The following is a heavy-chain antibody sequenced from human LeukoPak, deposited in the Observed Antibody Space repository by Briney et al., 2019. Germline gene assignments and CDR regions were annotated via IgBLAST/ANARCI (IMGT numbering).Heavy chain of an antibody. CDR3: ARGYAGGYFDL. V-gene: IGHV3-74*01. D-gene: IGHD5-12*01. Sequence: GGSLRLSCAASGFTFSNYWMHWVRQGPGKGLVWVSRINSDGSNTAYADSVKGRFTISRDNAKNTLSLQMNSLRAEDTAVYYCARGYAGGYFDLWGRGTLVAVSS. CDR1: GFTFSNYW. J-gene: IGHJ2*01. CDR2: INSDGSNT.